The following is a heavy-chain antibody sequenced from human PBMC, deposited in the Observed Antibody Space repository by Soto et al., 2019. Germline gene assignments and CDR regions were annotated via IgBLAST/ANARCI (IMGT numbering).Heavy chain of an antibody. CDR1: GFTFTKFA. CDR3: AKADGEQWLLRHLEN. J-gene: IGHJ4*02. Sequence: EVQLLESGGGLVRPGESLRLSCAASGFTFTKFAMSWVRQAPGEGLEWVSGISCCGGTASYADSVKGRFTIDRDDSKNTLYLQMNSLRVEDTAEYFCAKADGEQWLLRHLENWGRGTLVTVS. V-gene: IGHV3-23*01. D-gene: IGHD6-19*01. CDR2: ISCCGGTA.